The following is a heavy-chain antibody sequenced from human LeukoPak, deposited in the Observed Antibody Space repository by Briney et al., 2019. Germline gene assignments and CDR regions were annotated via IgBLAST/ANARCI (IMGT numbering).Heavy chain of an antibody. CDR1: GFTFSSYG. D-gene: IGHD6-19*01. V-gene: IGHV3-30*18. J-gene: IGHJ4*02. Sequence: QPGGSLRLSCAASGFTFSSYGMHWVRQAPSKGLEWVAVISYDGSNKYYADSVKGRFTISRDNSKNTLYLQMNSLRAEDTAVYYCAKPAIAVAGTLIDYWGQGTLVTVSS. CDR3: AKPAIAVAGTLIDY. CDR2: ISYDGSNK.